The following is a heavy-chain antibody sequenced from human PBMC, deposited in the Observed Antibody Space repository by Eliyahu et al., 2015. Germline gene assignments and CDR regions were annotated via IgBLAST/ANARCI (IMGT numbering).Heavy chain of an antibody. CDR2: ISYDGNNK. CDR1: EFXFSNXA. Sequence: QVQLVESGGGVVQPGRSLSLSCAASEFXFSNXAXHWVRQAPGKGLEWVAVISYDGNNKYYADSVKGRFTISRDNSKNTLYLQMNSLRAEDTAVYYCARAPSANGDYVGVHGYFQHWGQGTLVTVSS. D-gene: IGHD4-17*01. V-gene: IGHV3-30-3*01. J-gene: IGHJ1*01. CDR3: ARAPSANGDYVGVHGYFQH.